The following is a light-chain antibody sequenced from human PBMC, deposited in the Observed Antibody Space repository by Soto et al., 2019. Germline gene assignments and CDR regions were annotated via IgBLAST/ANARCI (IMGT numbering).Light chain of an antibody. J-gene: IGKJ5*01. V-gene: IGKV1-5*01. CDR2: GAS. CDR3: QHLNNYPIT. Sequence: DIQMTQSPSTLSASVGDRVTITCRASQSIGDSLAWYQQKPGKAPKVLIYGASTLQSGVPSRFSGSGSGTDFTLTISSLQPEDFATYYCQHLNNYPITFGQGTRLEIK. CDR1: QSIGDS.